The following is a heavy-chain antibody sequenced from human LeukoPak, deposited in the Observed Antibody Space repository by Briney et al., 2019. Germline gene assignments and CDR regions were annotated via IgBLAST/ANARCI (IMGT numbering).Heavy chain of an antibody. J-gene: IGHJ4*02. CDR1: GFIFSSYA. CDR2: ISGSGGST. Sequence: GGSLRLSCAASGFIFSSYAMSGVRQAPGKGLEWVSAISGSGGSTYYADSVKGRFTISRDNSKHTLYLQMNSLRADDTAVYYCAKVATTRPRYSSSWYFDYWGQGTLVTVST. CDR3: AKVATTRPRYSSSWYFDY. V-gene: IGHV3-23*01. D-gene: IGHD6-13*01.